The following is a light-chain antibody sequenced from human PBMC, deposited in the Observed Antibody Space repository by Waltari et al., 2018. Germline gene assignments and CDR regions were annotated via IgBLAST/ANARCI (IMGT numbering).Light chain of an antibody. CDR3: MQTLQAPLT. V-gene: IGKV2-28*01. J-gene: IGKJ3*01. CDR2: LAS. Sequence: DIVMTQSPLSLPVTPGEPAPTPCRSSQRLLHSNGNNYLDWYLQKPGQSPQLLIYLASNRAPGVPDRFSGSGSGTDFTLKISRVEAEDVGIYYCMQTLQAPLTFGPGTKVEI. CDR1: QRLLHSNGNNY.